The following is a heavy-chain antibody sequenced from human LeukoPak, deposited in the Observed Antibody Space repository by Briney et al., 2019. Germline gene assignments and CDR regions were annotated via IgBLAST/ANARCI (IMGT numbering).Heavy chain of an antibody. CDR1: GYTFSNYY. CDR2: INAGGGST. Sequence: ASVKVSCKASGYTFSNYYVHWVRQAPGQGLEWMGIINAGGGSTTYSQKFQDRVTMTRDTSTNTVYMELSSLRSDDTAVYYCARDGRMTVANPNYFDSWGQGTLVTVS. V-gene: IGHV1-46*01. D-gene: IGHD4/OR15-4a*01. J-gene: IGHJ4*02. CDR3: ARDGRMTVANPNYFDS.